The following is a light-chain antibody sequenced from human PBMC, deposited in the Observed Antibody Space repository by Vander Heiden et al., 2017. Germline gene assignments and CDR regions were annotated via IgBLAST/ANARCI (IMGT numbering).Light chain of an antibody. V-gene: IGLV2-14*03. Sequence: QSALTPPAPVSGSPGQSITISCTGTSSDVGGSNYVSWYQQHPGKAPKLMIYDVSNRPSGVSNRFSGSKSGNTAFLTISGLQAEDEADYYCNSYTSSSTLFGGGTKLTVL. CDR2: DVS. J-gene: IGLJ2*01. CDR3: NSYTSSSTL. CDR1: SSDVGGSNY.